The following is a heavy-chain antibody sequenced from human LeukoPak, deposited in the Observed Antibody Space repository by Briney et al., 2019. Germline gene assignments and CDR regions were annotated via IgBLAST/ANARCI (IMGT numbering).Heavy chain of an antibody. CDR3: ARGSSRYYYYMDV. CDR2: IYYSGST. Sequence: SETLSLTCTVSGGSISSSSYYWGWIRQPPGTGLEWIGSIYYSGSTYYNPSLKSRVTISVDTSKNQFSLKLSSVTAADTAVYYCARGSSRYYYYMDVWGKGTTVTVSS. V-gene: IGHV4-39*07. J-gene: IGHJ6*03. CDR1: GGSISSSSYY.